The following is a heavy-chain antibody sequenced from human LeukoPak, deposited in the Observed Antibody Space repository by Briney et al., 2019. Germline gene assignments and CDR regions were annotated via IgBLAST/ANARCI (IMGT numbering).Heavy chain of an antibody. CDR3: ARVLHGGYYFDY. D-gene: IGHD3-16*01. V-gene: IGHV1-69*13. Sequence: SVKVSCKASGGTFSSYAISWVRQAPGQGLEWMGGIIPIFGTANYAQKFQGRVTITADESTSTAYMELSSLRSEDTAVYYCARVLHGGYYFDYWGQGTLVTVSS. J-gene: IGHJ4*02. CDR2: IIPIFGTA. CDR1: GGTFSSYA.